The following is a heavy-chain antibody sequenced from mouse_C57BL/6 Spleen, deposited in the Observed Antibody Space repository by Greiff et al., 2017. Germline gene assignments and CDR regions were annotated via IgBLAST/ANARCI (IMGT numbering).Heavy chain of an antibody. J-gene: IGHJ3*01. CDR2: ISDGGSYT. CDR1: GFTFSSYA. V-gene: IGHV5-4*03. CDR3: ARGGYGSSFWFAY. D-gene: IGHD1-1*01. Sequence: EVKLVESGGGLVKPGGSLKLSCAASGFTFSSYAMSWVRQTPEKRLEWVATISDGGSYTYYPENLKGRFTFSRDNDKNNLYLQMSHRKSEDTAMYYCARGGYGSSFWFAYWGQGTLVTVSA.